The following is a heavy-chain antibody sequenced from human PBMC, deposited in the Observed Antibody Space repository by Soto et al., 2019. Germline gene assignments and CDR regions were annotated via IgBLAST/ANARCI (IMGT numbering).Heavy chain of an antibody. Sequence: SETLSLTCAVSGASITSCDYSWSWIRQPPGKGLECIGYIYQSGSTYYNPSLKSRVTISVDRSKNQFSLKLSSVTAADTAVYYCALRSMAVVPEYWGQGTLVTVS. CDR3: ALRSMAVVPEY. V-gene: IGHV4-30-2*01. CDR2: IYQSGST. J-gene: IGHJ4*02. CDR1: GASITSCDYS. D-gene: IGHD3-22*01.